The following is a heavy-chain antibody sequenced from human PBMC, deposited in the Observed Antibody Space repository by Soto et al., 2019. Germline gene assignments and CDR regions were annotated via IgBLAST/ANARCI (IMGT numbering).Heavy chain of an antibody. Sequence: ASVKVSCKVSGYTLTELSMHWVRQAPGKGLEWMGGFDPEDGETIYAQKFQGRVTMTEDTSTDTAYMELSSLRSEDTAVYYCATAYLDRVVATEYFQHWGQGTLVTVSS. CDR2: FDPEDGET. CDR1: GYTLTELS. CDR3: ATAYLDRVVATEYFQH. V-gene: IGHV1-24*01. D-gene: IGHD2-15*01. J-gene: IGHJ1*01.